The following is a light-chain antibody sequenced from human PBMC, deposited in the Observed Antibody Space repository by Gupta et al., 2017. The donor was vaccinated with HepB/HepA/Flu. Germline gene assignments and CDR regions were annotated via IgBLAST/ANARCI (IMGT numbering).Light chain of an antibody. J-gene: IGKJ1*01. CDR2: GAS. CDR3: QQADDSPPT. Sequence: EIVLTQSPGTLSLSPGDRATLSCRASLSVSSSYLAWYQQKAGQAPRLLIYGASTRATGIPDRFSGSGSGTDFTLTISRLEPEDFAVYSCQQADDSPPTFGQGTKVEIE. CDR1: LSVSSSY. V-gene: IGKV3-20*01.